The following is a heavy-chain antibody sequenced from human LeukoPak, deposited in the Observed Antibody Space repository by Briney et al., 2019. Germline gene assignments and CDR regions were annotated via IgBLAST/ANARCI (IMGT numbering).Heavy chain of an antibody. J-gene: IGHJ4*02. D-gene: IGHD4-23*01. V-gene: IGHV1-2*02. CDR3: ARDVSDYGGNSPLY. Sequence: ASVKVSCKASGYTFTGYYMHWVRQAPGQGLEWMGWINPNSGGTNYAQKFQGRVTMTRDTSISTAYMELSGLKSDDTALYYCARDVSDYGGNSPLYWGQGTLVTVSS. CDR1: GYTFTGYY. CDR2: INPNSGGT.